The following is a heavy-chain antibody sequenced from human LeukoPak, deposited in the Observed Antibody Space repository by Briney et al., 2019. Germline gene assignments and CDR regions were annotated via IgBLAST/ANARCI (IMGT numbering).Heavy chain of an antibody. CDR2: IWYDGSNK. V-gene: IGHV3-33*01. Sequence: PGGSLRLSCAASGFTFSSYGMHWVRQAPGKGLEWVAVIWYDGSNKYYADSVKGRFTISRDNSKNTLYLQMNSLRAEDTAVYYCARDQGPSRLGGYGGFDYWGQGTLVTVSS. D-gene: IGHD5-12*01. CDR1: GFTFSSYG. J-gene: IGHJ4*02. CDR3: ARDQGPSRLGGYGGFDY.